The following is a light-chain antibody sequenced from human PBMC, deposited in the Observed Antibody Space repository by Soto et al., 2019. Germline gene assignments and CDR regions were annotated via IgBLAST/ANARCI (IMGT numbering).Light chain of an antibody. Sequence: EMVLTQSPATLSLSPGESATHSCRASQSVSSYLAWYQQKRGQAPRLLIYDASNRATGIPARFSGSGSGTDFTLTISSLEPEDFAVYYCQQRSNWLYTFGQGTKLEIK. J-gene: IGKJ2*01. V-gene: IGKV3-11*01. CDR3: QQRSNWLYT. CDR2: DAS. CDR1: QSVSSY.